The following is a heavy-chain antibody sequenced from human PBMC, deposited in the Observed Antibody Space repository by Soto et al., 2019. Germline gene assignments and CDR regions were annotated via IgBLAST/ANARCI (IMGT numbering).Heavy chain of an antibody. D-gene: IGHD5-12*01. CDR2: SYYSGGS. CDR3: ARLSGYDPAGAADK. Sequence: QVQLQEAGPGLVKASQTLSLTCTLSGASVSSAEHYWSWIRQPPGKGLEWIGYSYYSGGSYYNASLQTRVSISVDTSQIPFSLKLTSVTAADTAVYYCARLSGYDPAGAADKWGPGILVSVSS. V-gene: IGHV4-30-4*01. CDR1: GASVSSAEHY. J-gene: IGHJ4*02.